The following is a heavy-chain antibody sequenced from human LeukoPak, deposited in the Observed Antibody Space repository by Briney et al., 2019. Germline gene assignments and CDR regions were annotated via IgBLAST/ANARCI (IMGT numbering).Heavy chain of an antibody. D-gene: IGHD6-6*01. J-gene: IGHJ3*02. CDR3: ARSKYSSDAFNI. CDR2: INSDGSST. Sequence: GGSLRLSCAASGFTFSSYWMHWVRQAPGKGLVWVSRINSDGSSTSYADSVKGRFTISRDNAKNTLYLQMNSLRAEDTAVYYCARSKYSSDAFNIWGQGKMATVSS. CDR1: GFTFSSYW. V-gene: IGHV3-74*01.